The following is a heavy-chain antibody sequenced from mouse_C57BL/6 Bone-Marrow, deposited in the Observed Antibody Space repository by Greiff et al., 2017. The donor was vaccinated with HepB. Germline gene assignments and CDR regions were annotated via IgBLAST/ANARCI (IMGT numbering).Heavy chain of an antibody. J-gene: IGHJ3*01. D-gene: IGHD1-1*01. Sequence: QVHVKQSGAELVKPGASVKMSCKASGYTFTTYPIEWMKQNHGKSLEWIGNFHPYNDDTKYNEKFNGKVTLTVEKSSSTVYLELSRLTSDDSAVYYSARNYYGSNYARFAYWGQGTLVTVSA. CDR1: GYTFTTYP. CDR3: ARNYYGSNYARFAY. V-gene: IGHV1-47*01. CDR2: FHPYNDDT.